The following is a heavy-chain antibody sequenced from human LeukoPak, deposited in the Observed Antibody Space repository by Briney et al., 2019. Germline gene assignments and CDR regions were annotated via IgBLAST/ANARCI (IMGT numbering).Heavy chain of an antibody. CDR3: ARDKVPAKLSYGMDV. J-gene: IGHJ6*02. D-gene: IGHD2-2*01. V-gene: IGHV3-30-3*01. Sequence: PGRSLRLSCAASGFTFSSYAMHWVRQAPGKGLEWVAVISYDGSNKYYADSVKGRFTISRDNSKNTLYLQMNSLRAEDTAVYYCARDKVPAKLSYGMDVWGQGTTVTVSS. CDR1: GFTFSSYA. CDR2: ISYDGSNK.